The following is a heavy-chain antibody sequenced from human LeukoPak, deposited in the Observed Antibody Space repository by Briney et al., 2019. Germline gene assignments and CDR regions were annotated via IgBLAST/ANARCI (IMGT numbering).Heavy chain of an antibody. Sequence: PSETLSLTCAVYGGSFSGYYWSWIRQPPGKGLEWIGEINHSGSTNYNPSLKSRVTIPVDTSKNQFSLKLSSVTAADTAVYYCARGFAAAGPNWFDPWGQGTLVTVSS. CDR2: INHSGST. CDR1: GGSFSGYY. CDR3: ARGFAAAGPNWFDP. D-gene: IGHD6-13*01. V-gene: IGHV4-34*01. J-gene: IGHJ5*02.